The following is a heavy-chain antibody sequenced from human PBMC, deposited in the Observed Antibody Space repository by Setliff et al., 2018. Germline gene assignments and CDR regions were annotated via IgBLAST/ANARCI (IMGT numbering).Heavy chain of an antibody. CDR2: IYHSGST. CDR3: ARRHCSGGSCYSLNYFDY. D-gene: IGHD2-15*01. J-gene: IGHJ4*02. Sequence: SETLSLTCAVSGYFISSGYYWGWIRQPPGEGLEWIGSIYHSGSTYYNPSLKSRVTISVDTSKKQFSLKLSSVTAADTAVYYCARRHCSGGSCYSLNYFDYWGQGTLVTVSS. CDR1: GYFISSGYY. V-gene: IGHV4-38-2*01.